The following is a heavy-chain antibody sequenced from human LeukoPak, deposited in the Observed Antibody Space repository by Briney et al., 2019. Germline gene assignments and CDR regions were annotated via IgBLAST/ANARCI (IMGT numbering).Heavy chain of an antibody. CDR2: IDPSGGT. CDR1: GGSISSYY. Sequence: SETLSLTCAVSGGSISSYYWSWIRQPAAKGLEWIGRIDPSGGTTYNPSFKSRVTLSADTSKNQLSLTLTSVTAADTAVYYCATDYHPLWGQGTLVTVSS. V-gene: IGHV4-4*07. D-gene: IGHD2-2*01. J-gene: IGHJ4*02. CDR3: ATDYHPL.